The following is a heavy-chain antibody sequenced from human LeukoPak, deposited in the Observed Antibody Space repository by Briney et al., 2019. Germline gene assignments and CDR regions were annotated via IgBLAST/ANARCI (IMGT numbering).Heavy chain of an antibody. CDR3: ARDVYYYDSSGYENAFDI. Sequence: PSETLSLTCTISGGSVSDYYWSWIRQPPGKGLEWIGFIYYSGSTYYNPSLKSRVTISVDTSKNQFSLKLSSVTAADTAEYYCARDVYYYDSSGYENAFDIWGQGTMVTVSS. CDR2: IYYSGST. D-gene: IGHD3-22*01. CDR1: GGSVSDYY. J-gene: IGHJ3*02. V-gene: IGHV4-59*02.